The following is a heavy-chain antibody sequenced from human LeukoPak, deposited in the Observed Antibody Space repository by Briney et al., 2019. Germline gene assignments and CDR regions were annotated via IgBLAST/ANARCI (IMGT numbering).Heavy chain of an antibody. Sequence: GASVKVSCKASGYTFTGYYMHWVRQASGQGLEWMGWINPNSGGTNYAQKFQGRVTMTRDTSISTAYMELSRLRSDDTAVYYCARDREGPYDAFDIWGQGTMVTVSS. D-gene: IGHD1-26*01. CDR1: GYTFTGYY. CDR2: INPNSGGT. CDR3: ARDREGPYDAFDI. J-gene: IGHJ3*02. V-gene: IGHV1-2*02.